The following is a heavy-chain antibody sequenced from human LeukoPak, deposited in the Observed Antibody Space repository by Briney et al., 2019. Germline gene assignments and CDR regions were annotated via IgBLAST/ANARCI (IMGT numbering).Heavy chain of an antibody. J-gene: IGHJ4*02. D-gene: IGHD1-26*01. CDR3: ARDLLGWELHYFDY. CDR2: ISGSSSYI. V-gene: IGHV3-21*01. CDR1: GFTFSNAW. Sequence: PGGSLRLSCAASGFTFSNAWMSWLRQAPGKGLEGVSSISGSSSYIYYADSVKGRFSISRSNAKNSLYLQMNSLRAEDTAVYYCARDLLGWELHYFDYWGQGTLVTVSS.